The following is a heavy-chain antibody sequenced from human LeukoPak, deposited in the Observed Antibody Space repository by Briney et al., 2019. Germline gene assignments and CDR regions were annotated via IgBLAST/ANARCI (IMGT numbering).Heavy chain of an antibody. CDR3: ARTSHSSSDAFDI. J-gene: IGHJ3*02. CDR1: GGTFSSYA. Sequence: GASVKVSCKASGGTFSSYAISWVRQAPGQGLEWMGGIIPIFGTTNYAQKFQGRVTITADESTSTAYMELSSLRSEDTAVYYCARTSHSSSDAFDIWGQGTMVTVSS. CDR2: IIPIFGTT. V-gene: IGHV1-69*13. D-gene: IGHD6-13*01.